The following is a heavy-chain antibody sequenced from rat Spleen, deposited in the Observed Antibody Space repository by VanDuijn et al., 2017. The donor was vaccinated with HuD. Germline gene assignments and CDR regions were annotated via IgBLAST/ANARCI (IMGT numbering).Heavy chain of an antibody. CDR1: GFSLTSNG. CDR2: ISTGGNT. Sequence: QVQLKESGPGLVQPSQTLSLTCTVSGFSLTSNGVSWVRQPPGKGLEWMGVISTGGNTYYNSGLKSRLGISRDTSKSQVFLKKNSLQTEDTAIYFCGRERGPGVAFYFDYWGQGVRVTVSS. V-gene: IGHV2S12*01. CDR3: GRERGPGVAFYFDY. D-gene: IGHD4-3*01. J-gene: IGHJ2*01.